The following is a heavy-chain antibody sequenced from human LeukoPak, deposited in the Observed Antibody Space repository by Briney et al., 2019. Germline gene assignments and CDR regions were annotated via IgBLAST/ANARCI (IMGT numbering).Heavy chain of an antibody. CDR2: ISGSGGST. CDR3: AKRGVVIRVILVGFHREAYYFDS. Sequence: GGSLRLSCAASGFDFSTYSIDWVRQAPGKGMEWVAGISGSGGSTNYADSVKGWFTISRDNTTNTLFLQMSSLRAEVTAVYFCAKRGVVIRVILVGFHREAYYFDSWGQGALVTVSS. CDR1: GFDFSTYS. V-gene: IGHV3-23*01. D-gene: IGHD2-21*01. J-gene: IGHJ4*02.